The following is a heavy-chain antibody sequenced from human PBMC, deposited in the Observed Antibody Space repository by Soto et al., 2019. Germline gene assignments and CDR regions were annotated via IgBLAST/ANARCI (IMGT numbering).Heavy chain of an antibody. CDR3: ARVHYSYSSGWYLPDY. CDR1: GYTFTSYG. J-gene: IGHJ4*02. V-gene: IGHV1-18*01. CDR2: ISAYNGNT. D-gene: IGHD6-19*01. Sequence: GSSVKVSCKASGYTFTSYGISWVRQAPGQGLEWMGWISAYNGNTNYAQKLQGRVTMTTDTSTSTTYMELRSLRSDDTAVYYCARVHYSYSSGWYLPDYWGQGTLVIVSP.